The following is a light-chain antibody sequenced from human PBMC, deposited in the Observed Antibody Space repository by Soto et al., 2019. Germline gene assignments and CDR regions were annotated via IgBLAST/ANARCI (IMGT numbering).Light chain of an antibody. CDR2: GDN. J-gene: IGLJ1*01. CDR3: QSYDSSLTTFV. Sequence: QLVLTQPPSVSGAPGQRVAISCTGSSSNIGAEYDVHWYQQLPGTAPKRLIYGDNNRPSGVPDRFSGSKSGTSASLAITGLRPEDEADYYCQSYDSSLTTFVFGTGTKLTVL. V-gene: IGLV1-40*01. CDR1: SSNIGAEYD.